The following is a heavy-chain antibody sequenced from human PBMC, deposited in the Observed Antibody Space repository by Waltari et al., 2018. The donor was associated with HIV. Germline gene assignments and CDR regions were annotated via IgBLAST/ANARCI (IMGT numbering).Heavy chain of an antibody. CDR2: VDPRYSYT. CDR1: GYSFTSYW. V-gene: IGHV5-10-1*01. D-gene: IGHD3-16*01. CDR3: ARHIWSDGDVGASVDY. Sequence: EVQLVQSGAEVKKPGESLRISCKGSGYSFTSYWISWVRQMPGKGLEWMGRVDPRYSYTNYSPSFQGHVTISADKSISTAYLQWSSLKASDTAMYYCARHIWSDGDVGASVDYWGQGTLVTVSS. J-gene: IGHJ4*02.